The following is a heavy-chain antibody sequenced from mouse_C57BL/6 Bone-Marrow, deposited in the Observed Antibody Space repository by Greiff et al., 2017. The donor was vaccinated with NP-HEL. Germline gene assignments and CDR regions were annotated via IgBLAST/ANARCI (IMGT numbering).Heavy chain of an antibody. CDR3: AREWGLRRRTYAMDY. Sequence: EVQVVESEGGLVQPGSSMTLSCTASGFTFSDYYLAWVRQVPEKGLEWVANINYDGSSTYYLDSLKRRFIISRDNAKNILYLQMSSLKSEDTATYYCAREWGLRRRTYAMDYWGQGTSVTVSS. D-gene: IGHD2-4*01. V-gene: IGHV5-16*01. J-gene: IGHJ4*01. CDR1: GFTFSDYY. CDR2: INYDGSST.